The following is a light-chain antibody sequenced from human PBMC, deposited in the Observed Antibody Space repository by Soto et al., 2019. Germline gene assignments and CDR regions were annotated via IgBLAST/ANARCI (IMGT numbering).Light chain of an antibody. V-gene: IGKV3-20*01. CDR3: QQFRTAQFT. CDR2: DTS. Sequence: DIVLTQSPDTLSLSPGERGTLSCRASQSLSSAHLAWYQQRPGQAPRLLIFDTSRRATGIPDRFSGSGSGTDFTLATSTLEPEDFAVYFLQQFRTAQFTFGPGTKLEI. J-gene: IGKJ2*01. CDR1: QSLSSAH.